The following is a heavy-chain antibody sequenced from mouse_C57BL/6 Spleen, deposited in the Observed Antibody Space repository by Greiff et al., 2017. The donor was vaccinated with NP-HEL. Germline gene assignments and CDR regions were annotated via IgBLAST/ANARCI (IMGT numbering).Heavy chain of an antibody. J-gene: IGHJ2*01. V-gene: IGHV3-6*01. CDR3: ARYYDGFDY. CDR2: ISYDGSN. Sequence: EVQLQQSGPGLVKPSHSLSLTCSVTGYSITSGYYWNWIRQFPGNKLEWMGYISYDGSNNYNPSLKNRISITRDTSKNQFFLKLNSVTTEDTATYYCARYYDGFDYWGQGTTLTVSS. CDR1: GYSITSGYY. D-gene: IGHD1-1*01.